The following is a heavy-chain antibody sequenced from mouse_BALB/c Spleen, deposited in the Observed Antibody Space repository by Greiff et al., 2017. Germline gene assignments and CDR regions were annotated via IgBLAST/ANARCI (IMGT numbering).Heavy chain of an antibody. CDR3: ARIGNGYYFDY. D-gene: IGHD1-2*01. CDR2: INPSTGYT. CDR1: GYTFTSYW. J-gene: IGHJ2*01. V-gene: IGHV1-7*01. Sequence: VKLQESGAELAKPGASVKMSCKASGYTFTSYWMHWVKQRPGQGLEWIGYINPSTGYTEYNQKFKDKATLTADKSSSTAYMQLSSLTSEDSAVYYCARIGNGYYFDYWGQGTTLTVSS.